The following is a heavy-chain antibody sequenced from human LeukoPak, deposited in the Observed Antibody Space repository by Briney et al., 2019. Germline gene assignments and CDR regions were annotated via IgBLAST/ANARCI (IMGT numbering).Heavy chain of an antibody. V-gene: IGHV4-30-4*01. D-gene: IGHD3-10*01. CDR3: ARARYGSGSSGYFDL. J-gene: IGHJ2*01. Sequence: PSGTLSLTCTVSGGSISSGDYYWSWIRQPPGKGLEWIGYIYYSGSTYYNPSLKSRVTISVDTSKNQFSLKLSSVTAADTAVYYCARARYGSGSSGYFDLWGRGTLVTVSS. CDR2: IYYSGST. CDR1: GGSISSGDYY.